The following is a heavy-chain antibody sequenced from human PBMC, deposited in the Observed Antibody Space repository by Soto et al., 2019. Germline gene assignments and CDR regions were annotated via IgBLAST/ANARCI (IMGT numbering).Heavy chain of an antibody. D-gene: IGHD2-15*01. CDR1: GVTFSTSG. J-gene: IGHJ4*03. Sequence: QVQLVQSGAEVKKPGSSLKVSCKTSGVTFSTSGISWVRQGPGQGLEWMGGIIPLFGTPKYARKFQGRVSITADESATTTYMELSGLRSDDTAVYYCARVPPSICGGGSCYRLDSYFDSWGQGSLVVVSS. V-gene: IGHV1-69*01. CDR3: ARVPPSICGGGSCYRLDSYFDS. CDR2: IIPLFGTP.